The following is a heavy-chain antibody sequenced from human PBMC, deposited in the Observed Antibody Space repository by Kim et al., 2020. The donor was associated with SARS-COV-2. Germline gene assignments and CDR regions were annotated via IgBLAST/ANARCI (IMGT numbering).Heavy chain of an antibody. D-gene: IGHD1-26*01. CDR3: ARGKWELTGDFDY. V-gene: IGHV1-69*13. J-gene: IGHJ4*02. CDR1: GGTFSSYA. Sequence: SVKVSCKASGGTFSSYAISWVRQAPGQGLEWMGGIIPIFGTANYAQKFQGRVTITADESTSTAYMELSSVRSEDTAVYYCARGKWELTGDFDYWGQGTLVTVSS. CDR2: IIPIFGTA.